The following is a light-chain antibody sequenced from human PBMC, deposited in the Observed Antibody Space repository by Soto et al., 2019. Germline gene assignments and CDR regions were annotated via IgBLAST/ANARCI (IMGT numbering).Light chain of an antibody. J-gene: IGKJ3*01. V-gene: IGKV1-5*01. CDR1: QSISSW. CDR2: DAS. Sequence: DIQMTQSPSTLSASVGDRVTITCRASQSISSWLAWYQQKPGKAPKLLIYDASSLETGVPSRFSGSGSGTDFTFTISSLQPEDIATYYCQQYDNLLLAFGPGTKVDIK. CDR3: QQYDNLLLA.